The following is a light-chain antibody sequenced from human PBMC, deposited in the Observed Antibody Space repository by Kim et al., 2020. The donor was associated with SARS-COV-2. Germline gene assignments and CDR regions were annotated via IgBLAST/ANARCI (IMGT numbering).Light chain of an antibody. J-gene: IGKJ2*01. CDR3: QQYGSSPPYT. CDR2: GAS. CDR1: QSVSTNY. V-gene: IGKV3-20*01. Sequence: SAGERATLSCRASQSVSTNYLAWYQHKPGQAPRLLIYGASSRATGIPDRFSGSGSGTEFTLTISRLEPEDAAVYYCQQYGSSPPYTFGQGTKLEI.